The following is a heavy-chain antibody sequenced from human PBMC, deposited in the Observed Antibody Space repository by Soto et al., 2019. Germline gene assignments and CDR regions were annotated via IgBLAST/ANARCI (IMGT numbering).Heavy chain of an antibody. CDR2: IYYSGST. J-gene: IGHJ3*02. D-gene: IGHD3-22*01. V-gene: IGHV4-39*01. Sequence: QLQLQESGPGLVKPSETLSLTCTVSGGSISSSSYYWGWIRQPPGKGLEWIGSIYYSGSTYYNPSLKSRVTISVDTSKNQFSLMLSSVTAAYTAVYYCASGDSSGYYLHDAFDIWGQGTMVTVSS. CDR3: ASGDSSGYYLHDAFDI. CDR1: GGSISSSSYY.